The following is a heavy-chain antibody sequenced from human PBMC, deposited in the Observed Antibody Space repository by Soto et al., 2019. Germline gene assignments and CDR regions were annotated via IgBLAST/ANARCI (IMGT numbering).Heavy chain of an antibody. Sequence: QVQLQESGPGLVKPSGTLSLTCAVSAGSISSGNWWTWVRQSPGKGLEWIGEIHHSGSTNYNPSLKSRVTRSVDNSKNQFSLNLSSVTAADTAVYYCARTSYDDSSGYYGMDVWGQGTTVTVSS. D-gene: IGHD3-22*01. CDR2: IHHSGST. CDR1: AGSISSGNW. CDR3: ARTSYDDSSGYYGMDV. V-gene: IGHV4-4*02. J-gene: IGHJ6*02.